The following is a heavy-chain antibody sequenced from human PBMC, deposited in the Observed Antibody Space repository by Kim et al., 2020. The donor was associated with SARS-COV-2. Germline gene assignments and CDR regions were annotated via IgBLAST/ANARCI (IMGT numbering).Heavy chain of an antibody. V-gene: IGHV4-34*01. CDR1: GGSFSGYY. CDR2: INHSGST. CDR3: ARLVGPRAYYYYYGMDV. J-gene: IGHJ6*02. D-gene: IGHD1-26*01. Sequence: SETLSLTCAVYGGSFSGYYWSWIRQPPGKGLEWIGEINHSGSTNYNPSLKSRVTISVDTSKNQFSLKLSSVTAADTAVYYCARLVGPRAYYYYYGMDVWGQGTTVTVSS.